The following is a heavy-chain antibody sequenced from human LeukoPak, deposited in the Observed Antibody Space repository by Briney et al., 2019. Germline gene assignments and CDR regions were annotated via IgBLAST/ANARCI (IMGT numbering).Heavy chain of an antibody. V-gene: IGHV4-34*01. J-gene: IGHJ4*02. CDR3: ARGWGSGSPFDY. CDR2: INHSGST. D-gene: IGHD3-10*01. Sequence: SETLSLTCTVSGASISSYYWSWIRQPPGKGLEWIGEINHSGSTNYNPSLKSRVTISVDTSKNQFSLKLSSVTAADTAVYYCARGWGSGSPFDYWGQGTLVTVSS. CDR1: GASISSYY.